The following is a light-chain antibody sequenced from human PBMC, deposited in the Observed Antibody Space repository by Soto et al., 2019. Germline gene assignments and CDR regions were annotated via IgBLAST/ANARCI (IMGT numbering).Light chain of an antibody. Sequence: EIVLIQSPATLSWSPGDRATLYCRASQDLAMFLAWYQQKPGQPPRLLIHDASNRAAGIPARFSCSGSGTDFTLTVSALEPEEFAIYYCKHRRNSFYTFGQGTRLEI. CDR1: QDLAMF. V-gene: IGKV3-11*01. J-gene: IGKJ2*01. CDR2: DAS. CDR3: KHRRNSFYT.